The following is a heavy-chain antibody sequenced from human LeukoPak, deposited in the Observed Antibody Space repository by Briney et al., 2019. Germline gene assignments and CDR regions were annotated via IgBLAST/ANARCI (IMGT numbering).Heavy chain of an antibody. V-gene: IGHV1-18*01. CDR3: ARVSYDSSGYGDWHFDL. CDR1: GYTFTSYG. D-gene: IGHD3-22*01. CDR2: ISAYNGNT. Sequence: ASVKVSCKASGYTFTSYGISWVRQAPGQRLEWMGWISAYNGNTNYAQKLQGRVTMTTDTSTSTAYMELRSLRSDDTAVYYCARVSYDSSGYGDWHFDLWGRGTLVTVSS. J-gene: IGHJ2*01.